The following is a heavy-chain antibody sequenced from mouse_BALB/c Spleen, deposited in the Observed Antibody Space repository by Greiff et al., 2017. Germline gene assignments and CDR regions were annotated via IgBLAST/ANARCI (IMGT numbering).Heavy chain of an antibody. Sequence: EVQVVESGGGLVKLGGSLKLSCAASGFTFTSYYMSWVRQTPEKRLELVAAINSNGGSTYYPDTVKGRFTISRDNAKNTLYLQMSSLKSEDTALYYCARQGYDYAWFAYWGQGTLVTVSA. V-gene: IGHV5-6-2*01. CDR3: ARQGYDYAWFAY. J-gene: IGHJ3*01. CDR2: INSNGGST. D-gene: IGHD2-4*01. CDR1: GFTFTSYY.